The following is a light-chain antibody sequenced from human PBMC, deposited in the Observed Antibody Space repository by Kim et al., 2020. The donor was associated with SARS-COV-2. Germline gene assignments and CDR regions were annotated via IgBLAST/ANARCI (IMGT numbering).Light chain of an antibody. J-gene: IGKJ4*01. CDR3: QQYYRSPPT. V-gene: IGKV4-1*01. Sequence: ATINCRSSQSILYRSNSENYLAWYQQKPGQPPKLLIYWASTRESGVPERFSGSGSGTDFTLTISSLQAEDVAVYYCQQYYRSPPTFGGGTKVDIK. CDR1: QSILYRSNSENY. CDR2: WAS.